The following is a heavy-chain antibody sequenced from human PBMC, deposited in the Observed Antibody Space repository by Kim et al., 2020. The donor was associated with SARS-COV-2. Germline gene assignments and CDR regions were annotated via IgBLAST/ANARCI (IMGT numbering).Heavy chain of an antibody. J-gene: IGHJ4*02. CDR2: IWNDGSNK. CDR1: GFIFSTYG. D-gene: IGHD6-19*01. CDR3: ARGSSQSGWINSFYDY. V-gene: IGHV3-33*01. Sequence: GGSLRLSCAASGFIFSTYGMHWVRQAPGKGLEWVAVIWNDGSNKNYADSVKGRFTISRDNSKNTLYLQMNSLRAEDTAVYYCARGSSQSGWINSFYDYWGQGTLVTVSS.